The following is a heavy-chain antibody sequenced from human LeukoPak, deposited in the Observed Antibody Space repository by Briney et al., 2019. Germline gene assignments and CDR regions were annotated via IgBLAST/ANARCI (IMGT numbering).Heavy chain of an antibody. CDR1: GFIFSRNS. V-gene: IGHV3-21*01. CDR3: AKPHFDD. CDR2: ISSSSSYI. J-gene: IGHJ4*02. Sequence: GGSLRLSCAASGFIFSRNSMNWVRQAPGKGLEWVSSISSSSSYIYYADSVKGRFTISRDNSKNTLYLQMNSLRAEDTAVYYCAKPHFDDWGQGTLVTVSS.